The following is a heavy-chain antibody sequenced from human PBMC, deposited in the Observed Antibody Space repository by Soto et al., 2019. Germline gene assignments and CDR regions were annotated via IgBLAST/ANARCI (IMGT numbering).Heavy chain of an antibody. V-gene: IGHV4-61*01. D-gene: IGHD4-17*01. Sequence: SETLSLTCSVSGGSVSNKTYYWSWIRQPPGKRLEWIGYVYYSGTTNYNPSLKSRVTISVDLSKNQFSLRLSSVTTADTALYYCSRTTAVPNTLRSRYFFDYWGQGTLVTVSS. J-gene: IGHJ4*02. CDR2: VYYSGTT. CDR3: SRTTAVPNTLRSRYFFDY. CDR1: GGSVSNKTYY.